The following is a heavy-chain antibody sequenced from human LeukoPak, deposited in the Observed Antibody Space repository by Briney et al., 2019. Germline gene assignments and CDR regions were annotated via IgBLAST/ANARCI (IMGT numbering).Heavy chain of an antibody. CDR2: IYSGGST. D-gene: IGHD3-9*01. V-gene: IGHV3-53*01. CDR3: ARGGPWLSDASDI. Sequence: GGSLRLSCAASGFTVSSNCTIWVRQAPGKGLEWVSVIYSGGSTYYADSVKGRFTISRDNSKNTLYLQMNSLRAEDTAVYYCARGGPWLSDASDIWGQGTMVTVSS. CDR1: GFTVSSNC. J-gene: IGHJ3*02.